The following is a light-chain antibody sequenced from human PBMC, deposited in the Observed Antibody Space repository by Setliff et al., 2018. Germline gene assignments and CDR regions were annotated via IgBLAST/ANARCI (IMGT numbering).Light chain of an antibody. CDR3: CSYAGSYTYV. J-gene: IGLJ1*01. CDR2: DVS. CDR1: SSDVGGYNY. Sequence: QSALAQPRSVSGSPGQSVTISCTGTSSDVGGYNYVSWYQQHPGKAPKVMIYDVSKRPSGVPDRFSGSKSGNTASLTISGLQAEDEAEYYCCSYAGSYTYVFGTGTQLTVL. V-gene: IGLV2-11*01.